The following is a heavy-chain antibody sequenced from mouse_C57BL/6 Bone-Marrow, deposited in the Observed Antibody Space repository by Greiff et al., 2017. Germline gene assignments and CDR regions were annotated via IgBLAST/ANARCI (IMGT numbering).Heavy chain of an antibody. J-gene: IGHJ4*01. Sequence: EVKLMESGGDLVKPGGSLKLSCAASGFTFSSYGMSWVRQTPDKRLEWVATISSGGSYTYYPDSVKGRFTISRDNAKNTLYLQMSSLKSEDTAMYYCARTTVVASMDYWGQGTSVTVSS. D-gene: IGHD1-1*01. V-gene: IGHV5-6*01. CDR2: ISSGGSYT. CDR3: ARTTVVASMDY. CDR1: GFTFSSYG.